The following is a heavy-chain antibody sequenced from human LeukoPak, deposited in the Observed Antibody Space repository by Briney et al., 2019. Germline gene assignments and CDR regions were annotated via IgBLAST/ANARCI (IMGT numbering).Heavy chain of an antibody. D-gene: IGHD1-26*01. Sequence: SVKVSCKASGGTFTSYAISWVRQAPGQGLEWMGRIIPIFGTANYAQKFQGRVTITTDGSTSTAYMELSSLRSEDTAVYYCARAGGSYVAYDYWGRGTLVTVSS. CDR1: GGTFTSYA. J-gene: IGHJ4*02. CDR3: ARAGGSYVAYDY. CDR2: IIPIFGTA. V-gene: IGHV1-69*05.